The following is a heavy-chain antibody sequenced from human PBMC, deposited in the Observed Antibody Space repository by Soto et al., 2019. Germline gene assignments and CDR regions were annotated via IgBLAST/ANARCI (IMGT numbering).Heavy chain of an antibody. J-gene: IGHJ2*01. Sequence: QVQLVQSGAEVKEPGASVKVSCKASGYTFTTYGISWVRQAPGQGVEWMGWISVYNGNTNYAERLQGRVTMTTDTSTSTAYMELWRLRSDDTAMYYCARSYSYGSYWYFDLWGRGTLVTVSS. CDR2: ISVYNGNT. CDR3: ARSYSYGSYWYFDL. D-gene: IGHD5-18*01. V-gene: IGHV1-18*04. CDR1: GYTFTTYG.